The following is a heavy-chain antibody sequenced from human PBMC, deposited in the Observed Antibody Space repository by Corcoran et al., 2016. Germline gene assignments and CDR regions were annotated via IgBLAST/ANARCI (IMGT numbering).Heavy chain of an antibody. CDR1: GFTFSSYG. CDR3: AKALTPHYDFWSGYNYGMDV. J-gene: IGHJ6*02. CDR2: ISYDGSNK. Sequence: QVQLVESGGGVVQPGRSLRLSCAASGFTFSSYGMHWVRQAPGKGLEWVAVISYDGSNKYYADSVKGRFTISRDNSKNTLYLQMNSLRAEDTAVYSCAKALTPHYDFWSGYNYGMDVWGQGTTVTVSS. V-gene: IGHV3-30*18. D-gene: IGHD3-3*01.